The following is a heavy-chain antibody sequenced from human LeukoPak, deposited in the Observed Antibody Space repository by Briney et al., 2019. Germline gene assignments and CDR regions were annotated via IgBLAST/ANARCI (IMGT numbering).Heavy chain of an antibody. J-gene: IGHJ1*01. V-gene: IGHV3-23*01. D-gene: IGHD3-16*01. CDR3: AKDDDWGRYKH. CDR1: GFMFSGSA. CDR2: ISPSGGIT. Sequence: GGSLRLSCAASGFMFSGSAMNWVRQAPGKGLEWVSGISPSGGITYYTDSVKGRFTISRDNSKNTQSLQMNSLRAEDTAVYYCAKDDDWGRYKHWGQGTLVTVSS.